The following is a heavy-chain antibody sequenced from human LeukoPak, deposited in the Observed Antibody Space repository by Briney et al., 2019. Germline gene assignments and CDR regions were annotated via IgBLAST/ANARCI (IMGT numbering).Heavy chain of an antibody. J-gene: IGHJ4*02. CDR3: ARGSGPTPDTAMVDY. CDR1: GYTFTSYY. Sequence: ASVKVSCKASGYTFTSYYMHWVRQAPGQGLEWMGIINPSGGSTSYAQKFQGRVTMTKDTSTSTVYMELSSLRSEDKAVYYCARGSGPTPDTAMVDYWGQGTLVTVSS. D-gene: IGHD5-18*01. CDR2: INPSGGST. V-gene: IGHV1-46*01.